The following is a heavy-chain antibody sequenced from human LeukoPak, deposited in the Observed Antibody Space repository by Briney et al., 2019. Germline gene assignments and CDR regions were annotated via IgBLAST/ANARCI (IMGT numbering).Heavy chain of an antibody. D-gene: IGHD6-19*01. J-gene: IGHJ6*03. V-gene: IGHV4-4*07. CDR2: IYTSGST. Sequence: PSETLSLTCTVSGGSISSYYWSWIRQPAGKGLEWIGRIYTSGSTNYNPSLKSRVTMSVDTSKNQFSLKLSSVTAADTAVYYCARVSPAVLRGHYYYYMDVWGKGTTVTVSS. CDR3: ARVSPAVLRGHYYYYMDV. CDR1: GGSISSYY.